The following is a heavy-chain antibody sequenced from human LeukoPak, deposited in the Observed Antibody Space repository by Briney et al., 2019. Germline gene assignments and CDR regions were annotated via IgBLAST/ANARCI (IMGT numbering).Heavy chain of an antibody. D-gene: IGHD3-3*01. Sequence: GGSLRLSCAASGFTSSSYGMHWVRQAPGKGLEWVAFIRYDGSNKYYADSVKGRFTISRDNSKNTLYLQMNSLRAEDTAVYYCAKDGRNYDFWSGYIVWGQGTLVTVSS. CDR2: IRYDGSNK. J-gene: IGHJ4*02. CDR1: GFTSSSYG. CDR3: AKDGRNYDFWSGYIV. V-gene: IGHV3-30*02.